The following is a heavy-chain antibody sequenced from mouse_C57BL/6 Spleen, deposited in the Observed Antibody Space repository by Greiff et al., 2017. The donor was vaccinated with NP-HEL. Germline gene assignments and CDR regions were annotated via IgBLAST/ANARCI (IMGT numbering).Heavy chain of an antibody. D-gene: IGHD6-5*01. CDR1: GYTFTSYW. V-gene: IGHV1-53*01. CDR2: INPSNGGT. Sequence: QVHVKQPGTELVKPGASVKLSCKASGYTFTSYWMHWVKQRPGQGLEWIGNINPSNGGTNYNEKFKSKATLTVDKSSSTAYMQLSSLTSEDSAVYYCARHLLPVCCGDYWGQGTSVTVSS. J-gene: IGHJ4*01. CDR3: ARHLLPVCCGDY.